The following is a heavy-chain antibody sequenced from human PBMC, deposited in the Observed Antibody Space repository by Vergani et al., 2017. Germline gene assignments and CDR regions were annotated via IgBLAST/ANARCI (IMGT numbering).Heavy chain of an antibody. CDR1: GYTFTSYG. V-gene: IGHV1-18*01. Sequence: QVQLVQSGAEVKKPGASVKVSCKASGYTFTSYGISWVRQAPGQGLEWMGWISAYNGNTNYAQKLQGRVTMTTDTSTSTAYMELRSLRSDDTAVYYCAGEPYSSSWYGYYYYYMDVWGKGTTVTVSS. CDR3: AGEPYSSSWYGYYYYYMDV. J-gene: IGHJ6*03. D-gene: IGHD6-13*01. CDR2: ISAYNGNT.